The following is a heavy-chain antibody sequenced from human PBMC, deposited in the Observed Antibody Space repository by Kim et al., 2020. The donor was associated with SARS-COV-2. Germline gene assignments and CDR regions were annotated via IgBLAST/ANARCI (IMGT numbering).Heavy chain of an antibody. Sequence: GVSLILSCAASGFTFSSYAMNWVRQAPGKVLEWFSVIGGRCYHTFYADSVTGRFTISRDNSKKTLFLEMNSLRGGDTAIYYCANDNGSRSFAYWGPGTL. CDR3: ANDNGSRSFAY. D-gene: IGHD2-8*01. CDR1: GFTFSSYA. CDR2: IGGRCYHT. V-gene: IGHV3-23*01. J-gene: IGHJ4*02.